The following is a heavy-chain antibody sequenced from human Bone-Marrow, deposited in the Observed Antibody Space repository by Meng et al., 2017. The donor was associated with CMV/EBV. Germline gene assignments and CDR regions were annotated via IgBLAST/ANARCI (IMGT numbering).Heavy chain of an antibody. CDR3: ATSGGWEGNYFDC. D-gene: IGHD1-26*01. Sequence: SVKVSCKASGGTFSSYTISWVRQAPGQGLEWMGRIIPILGIANYAQKFQGRVTITADKSTSTAYMELSSLRSEDTAVYYCATSGGWEGNYFDCWGQGTLVTVSS. CDR1: GGTFSSYT. J-gene: IGHJ4*02. V-gene: IGHV1-69*02. CDR2: IIPILGIA.